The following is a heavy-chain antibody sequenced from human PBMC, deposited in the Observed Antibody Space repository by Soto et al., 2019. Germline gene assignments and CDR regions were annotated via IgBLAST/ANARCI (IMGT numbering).Heavy chain of an antibody. CDR1: GYSFFSYY. CDR3: ARGGATIFGVIDS. V-gene: IGHV1-46*01. J-gene: IGHJ4*02. D-gene: IGHD3-3*02. Sequence: QVQLVQSGAAVGKPGASVKVSCKASGYSFFSYYIHWVRQAPGQVLEWMGRFLASGGNTDYAQRFRGRVSMTTYTSTKTTVSLELTSLTSDDTAVYYCARGGATIFGVIDSWGQGTRVTVSS. CDR2: FLASGGNT.